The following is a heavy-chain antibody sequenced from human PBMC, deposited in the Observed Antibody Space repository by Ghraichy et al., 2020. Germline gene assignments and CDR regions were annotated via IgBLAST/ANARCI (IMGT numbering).Heavy chain of an antibody. CDR1: GFTLSNYW. D-gene: IGHD6-19*01. V-gene: IGHV3-74*01. J-gene: IGHJ4*02. CDR3: ARDHRSSGWAFCD. CDR2: INNDGSST. Sequence: GGYLRLSCAASGFTLSNYWMRWVRQAPGKGLVWVSRINNDGSSTNYADSVKGRFTISRDNAKNSLYLQMNSLRAEDTAVYYCARDHRSSGWAFCDWGQGTLLILTS.